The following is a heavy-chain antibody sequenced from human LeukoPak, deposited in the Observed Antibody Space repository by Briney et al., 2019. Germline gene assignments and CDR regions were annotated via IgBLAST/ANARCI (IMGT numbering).Heavy chain of an antibody. CDR3: ARGKVVAGTPGQNSWDY. J-gene: IGHJ4*02. D-gene: IGHD6-19*01. CDR1: GGSISTYY. CDR2: IHTSGST. Sequence: PSETLSLTCIVSGGSISTYYWNWIQQPAGKGLEWIGRIHTSGSTNYNPSLKSRVTVSVDTSKNQFSLKLSSVTAADTAVYYCARGKVVAGTPGQNSWDYWGQGTLVTVSS. V-gene: IGHV4-4*07.